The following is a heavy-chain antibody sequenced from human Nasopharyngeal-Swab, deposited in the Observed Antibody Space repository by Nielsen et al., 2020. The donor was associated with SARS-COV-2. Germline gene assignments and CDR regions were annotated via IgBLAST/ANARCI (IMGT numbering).Heavy chain of an antibody. D-gene: IGHD1-26*01. CDR3: AREGLDIVGATTDTFDI. CDR2: INPSGGST. V-gene: IGHV1-46*01. Sequence: ASVKVSCKASGYTFTSYYMHWVRQAPGQGLEWMGIINPSGGSTSYAQKFQGRVTMTRDTSTSTVYMELSSLRSEDTAVYYCAREGLDIVGATTDTFDIWGQGTMVTVSS. J-gene: IGHJ3*02. CDR1: GYTFTSYY.